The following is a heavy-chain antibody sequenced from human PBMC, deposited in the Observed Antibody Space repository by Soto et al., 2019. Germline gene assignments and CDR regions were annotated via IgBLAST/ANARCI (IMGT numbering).Heavy chain of an antibody. V-gene: IGHV1-2*02. CDR2: INPNSGGT. CDR3: ARGGSGWTFDY. J-gene: IGHJ4*02. D-gene: IGHD6-19*01. Sequence: QVQLVQSWAEVRKPGASMKVSCKASGYTFTGYYMHWVRHAPGQGLEWMGWINPNSGGTNYTQKFQGRVTMTRDTSITTAYMELSRLTSDDAAVYYCARGGSGWTFDYWGQGTLVTVSS. CDR1: GYTFTGYY.